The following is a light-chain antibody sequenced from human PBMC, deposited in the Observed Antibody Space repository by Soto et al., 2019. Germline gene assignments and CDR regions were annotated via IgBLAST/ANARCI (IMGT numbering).Light chain of an antibody. J-gene: IGKJ1*01. CDR3: HQYAYYPQT. CDR2: GPS. CDR1: QIVAKNY. V-gene: IGKV3-20*01. Sequence: EIVLTQSPGTLSLSPGERATLSCRASQIVAKNYLAWYQQEPGQAPRLLIYGPSTRATGIPDRFSGSGSGTDFTLTISRLEPEDFAVYYCHQYAYYPQTFGQGTKVEIK.